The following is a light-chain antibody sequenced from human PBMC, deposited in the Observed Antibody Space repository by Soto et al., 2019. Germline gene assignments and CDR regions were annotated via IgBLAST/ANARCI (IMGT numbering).Light chain of an antibody. V-gene: IGKV3-15*01. J-gene: IGKJ4*01. Sequence: EVVMMQSPATLSVSPVECATLSCRASQGIGDTLAWYQHKPGQTPRLLIYDTSTRATGVPTRFSGSRSGAEFTLTINSLQSEDFAVYYCQPYNNWPLTFGGGTKVDIK. CDR1: QGIGDT. CDR2: DTS. CDR3: QPYNNWPLT.